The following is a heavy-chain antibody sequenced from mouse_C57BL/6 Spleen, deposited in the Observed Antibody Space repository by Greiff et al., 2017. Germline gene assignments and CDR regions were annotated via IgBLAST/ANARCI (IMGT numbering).Heavy chain of an antibody. CDR2: IDPEDGET. D-gene: IGHD1-1*01. V-gene: IGHV14-2*01. CDR3: ARSDGSSYWYFDV. Sequence: VQLKQSGAELVKPGASVKLSCTASGFNIKDYYMHWVKQRTEQGLEWIGRIDPEDGETKYAPKFQGKATITADTSSNTAYLQLSSLTSEDTAVNYGARSDGSSYWYFDVWGTGTTVTVSS. CDR1: GFNIKDYY. J-gene: IGHJ1*03.